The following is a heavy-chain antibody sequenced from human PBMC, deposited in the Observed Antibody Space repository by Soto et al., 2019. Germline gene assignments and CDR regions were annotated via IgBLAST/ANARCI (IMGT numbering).Heavy chain of an antibody. D-gene: IGHD2-15*01. V-gene: IGHV3-23*01. CDR1: GFTFSSYA. J-gene: IGHJ5*02. Sequence: GGSLRLSCAASGFTFSSYAMSWVRQAPGKGLEWVSTISGSGGSTYYADSVKGRFTISRDNSKNSLYLQMNSLRAEDTAVYYCARDVGYCSGGRCYAWLDPWGQGTLVTVSS. CDR2: ISGSGGST. CDR3: ARDVGYCSGGRCYAWLDP.